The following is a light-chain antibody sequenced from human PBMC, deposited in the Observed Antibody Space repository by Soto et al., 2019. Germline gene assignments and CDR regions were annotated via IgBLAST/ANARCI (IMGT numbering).Light chain of an antibody. CDR3: QQRSDWPLT. Sequence: EIVLTQSPATLSLSPGERATLSCRASQSLSSYLAWYQQKRGQAPRLLIYDASKRATAIPARFSGSGSVIDFTLSISSLEPEDFAVYYCQQRSDWPLTFGGGTKVEIK. CDR1: QSLSSY. V-gene: IGKV3-11*01. CDR2: DAS. J-gene: IGKJ4*01.